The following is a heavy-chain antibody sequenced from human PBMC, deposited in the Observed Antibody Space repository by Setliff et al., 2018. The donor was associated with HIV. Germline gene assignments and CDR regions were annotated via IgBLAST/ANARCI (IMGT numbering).Heavy chain of an antibody. CDR3: ASSPAWRSDYGLHTFDY. Sequence: TLSLTCTVSGYSISSRYYWGWIRQSPGKGLEWIGSIYHSGSTQYNPSLKSRVTISVDTPKNQFSLKLSPVTAADTAVYYCASSPAWRSDYGLHTFDYWGQGTLVTVSS. J-gene: IGHJ4*02. CDR1: GYSISSRYY. CDR2: IYHSGST. D-gene: IGHD4-17*01. V-gene: IGHV4-38-2*02.